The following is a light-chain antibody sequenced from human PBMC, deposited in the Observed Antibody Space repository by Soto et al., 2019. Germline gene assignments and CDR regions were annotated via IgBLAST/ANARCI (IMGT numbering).Light chain of an antibody. CDR1: SSNIGSNY. V-gene: IGLV1-47*01. CDR3: AAWADSLSGVV. CDR2: RNN. J-gene: IGLJ2*01. Sequence: QSVLTQPPSASGTPGQRVTISCSGSSSNIGSNYVYWYQQLPGTAPKLLIYRNNQRPSGFPDRFSGSKSGTSASLAISGLRSEDEADYYCAAWADSLSGVVFGGGTKVTVL.